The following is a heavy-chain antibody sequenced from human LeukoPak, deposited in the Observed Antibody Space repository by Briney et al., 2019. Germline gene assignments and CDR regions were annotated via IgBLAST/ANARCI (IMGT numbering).Heavy chain of an antibody. D-gene: IGHD3-10*01. Sequence: GGSLRLSCAASGFTFSSSAMHWVRQSPGKGLEWVALISYDGSHQFYADSVKGRFSGSRDNSKNTLYLQMNNLRPEDTVVYYCARDSGGNWFDPWGQGTLVTVSS. J-gene: IGHJ5*02. V-gene: IGHV3-30*04. CDR3: ARDSGGNWFDP. CDR1: GFTFSSSA. CDR2: ISYDGSHQ.